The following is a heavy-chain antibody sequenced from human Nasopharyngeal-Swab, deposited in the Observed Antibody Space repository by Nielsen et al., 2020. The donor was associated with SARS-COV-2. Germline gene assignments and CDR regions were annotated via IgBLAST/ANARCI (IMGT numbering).Heavy chain of an antibody. V-gene: IGHV4-59*08. CDR2: T. J-gene: IGHJ6*03. D-gene: IGHD6-19*01. CDR1: GDSISSYY. CDR3: ARRGRIPVYGTSDDFYYYLDV. Sequence: GSLRLSCTVSGDSISSYYWAWIRQPPGKGLEWIGSTSYNPSLTSRVTISVDTSKNQVSLRLTSVTAADTAIYYCARRGRIPVYGTSDDFYYYLDVWGKGTRVTVSS.